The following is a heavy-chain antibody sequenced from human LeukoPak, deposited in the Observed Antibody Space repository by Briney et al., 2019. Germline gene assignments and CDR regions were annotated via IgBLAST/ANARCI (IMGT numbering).Heavy chain of an antibody. CDR3: ARSSSGYLFDY. V-gene: IGHV4-59*01. J-gene: IGHJ4*02. Sequence: SETLSLTCTVSGGSISSYYWSWIRQPPGKGLEWIGYIYYSGSTNYNPSLKSRVTISVDTSKNQFSLELSSVTAADTAVYYCARSSSGYLFDYWGQGTLVTVSS. D-gene: IGHD3-22*01. CDR2: IYYSGST. CDR1: GGSISSYY.